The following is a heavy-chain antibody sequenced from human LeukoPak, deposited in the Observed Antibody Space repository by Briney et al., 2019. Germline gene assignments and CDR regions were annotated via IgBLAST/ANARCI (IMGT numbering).Heavy chain of an antibody. CDR3: AKETYSSGWYPFFDY. V-gene: IGHV3-23*01. CDR2: ISGSGGST. J-gene: IGHJ4*02. D-gene: IGHD6-19*01. Sequence: GGSLRLSCVASGFTFRSYAMNWVRQAPGKGLEWVSGISGSGGSTYYADSVKGRFTISRDNSKNTLFLQMNSLRAEDTAVYYCAKETYSSGWYPFFDYRGQGTLVTVSS. CDR1: GFTFRSYA.